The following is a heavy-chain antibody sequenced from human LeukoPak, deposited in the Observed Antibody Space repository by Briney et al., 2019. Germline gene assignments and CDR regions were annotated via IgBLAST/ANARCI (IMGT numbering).Heavy chain of an antibody. J-gene: IGHJ3*01. CDR3: AREGDYGDADAFDV. CDR1: GFTFSSYG. CDR2: ISYDGSNK. V-gene: IGHV3-30*03. D-gene: IGHD4-17*01. Sequence: GGSLRLSCAASGFTFSSYGMHWVRQAPGKGLEWVAVISYDGSNKYYADSLKGRFTISRDNSKNMLYLQMNSLTAEDTAVYYCAREGDYGDADAFDVWGQGTMVTVSS.